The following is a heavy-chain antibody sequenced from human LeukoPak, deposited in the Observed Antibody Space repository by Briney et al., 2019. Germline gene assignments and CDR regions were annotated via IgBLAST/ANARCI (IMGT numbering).Heavy chain of an antibody. J-gene: IGHJ4*02. Sequence: GGSLRLSCVVNGLTVSSYYMSGVRQAPGRGAEWVSVIYSDVSTYSADSVKGRLTISRDNSQNTLYLQMNSLRAEDTAVYYCARGARLVGGLYYFDSWGQGTVVTVSS. CDR2: IYSDVST. V-gene: IGHV3-53*01. CDR3: ARGARLVGGLYYFDS. CDR1: GLTVSSYY. D-gene: IGHD3-9*01.